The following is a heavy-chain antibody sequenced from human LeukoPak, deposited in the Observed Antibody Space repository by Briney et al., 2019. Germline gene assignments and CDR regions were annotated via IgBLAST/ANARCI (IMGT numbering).Heavy chain of an antibody. CDR3: ARSISWHDGWFDP. Sequence: PGGSLRLSCAASGFTFDDYAMHWVRQAPGKGLEWVSGISSDGSTTANADSVRGRFTISRDNTKSTLYLQMNRLRAEDTAVYFCARSISWHDGWFDPWGQGTLVTVSS. J-gene: IGHJ5*02. V-gene: IGHV3-9*01. CDR1: GFTFDDYA. D-gene: IGHD2-2*01. CDR2: ISSDGSTT.